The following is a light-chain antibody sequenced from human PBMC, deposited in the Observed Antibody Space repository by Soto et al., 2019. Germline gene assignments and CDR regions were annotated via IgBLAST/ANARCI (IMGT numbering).Light chain of an antibody. CDR3: QQFNSYPPELT. CDR2: DAS. J-gene: IGKJ4*01. V-gene: IGKV1-13*02. CDR1: QGISSA. Sequence: AIQLTQSPSSLSASVGDRVTITCRASQGISSALAWYQQKPGKAPKLLIYDASSLESGVPSRFSGSGSGTDFTLTISSLQPEDFANYSCQQFNSYPPELTFGGGNKVEIK.